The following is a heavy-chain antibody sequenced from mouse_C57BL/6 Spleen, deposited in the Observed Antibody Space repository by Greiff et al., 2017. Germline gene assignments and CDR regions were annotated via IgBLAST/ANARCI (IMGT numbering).Heavy chain of an antibody. V-gene: IGHV5-17*01. Sequence: EVHLVESGGGLVKPGGSLKLSCAASGFTFSDYGMHWVRQAPEKGLEWVAYSSSGSSTIYYADTVKGRFTISRDNAKNTLFLQMTSLRSEDTAMYYCARAVVATGGGYWGQGTTLTVSS. J-gene: IGHJ2*01. D-gene: IGHD1-1*01. CDR2: SSSGSSTI. CDR3: ARAVVATGGGY. CDR1: GFTFSDYG.